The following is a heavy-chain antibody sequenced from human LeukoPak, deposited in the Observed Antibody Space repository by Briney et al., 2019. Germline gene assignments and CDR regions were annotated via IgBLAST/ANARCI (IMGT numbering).Heavy chain of an antibody. D-gene: IGHD6-19*01. CDR2: MHYTGIT. Sequence: SETLSLTCTVSGDSISTYYWSWIRRPPGGGLEWIGYMHYTGITRYNPPLESRVTISADTSKSQFSLTLGSVTAADTAVYYCARHRIEVAGSYFDYWGQGTLVTVSS. CDR1: GDSISTYY. V-gene: IGHV4-59*08. CDR3: ARHRIEVAGSYFDY. J-gene: IGHJ4*02.